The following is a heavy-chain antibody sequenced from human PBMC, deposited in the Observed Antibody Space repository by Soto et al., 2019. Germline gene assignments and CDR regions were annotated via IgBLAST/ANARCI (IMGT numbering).Heavy chain of an antibody. D-gene: IGHD3-9*01. CDR1: GFTFRSYA. CDR2: ISGSGGST. J-gene: IGHJ4*02. Sequence: EVQLLESGGGLVQPGGSLRLTCAASGFTFRSYAMSWVRQAPGKGLEWVSAISGSGGSTYYSDSVKGRFTISRDNSKNTLYLQMNSLRAEDTAVYYCARGLRYCDWLVDYWGQGTLVTVSS. CDR3: ARGLRYCDWLVDY. V-gene: IGHV3-23*01.